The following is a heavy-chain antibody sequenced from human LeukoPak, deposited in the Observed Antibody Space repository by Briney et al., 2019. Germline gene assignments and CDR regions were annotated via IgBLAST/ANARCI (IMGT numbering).Heavy chain of an antibody. D-gene: IGHD2-2*01. J-gene: IGHJ4*02. CDR1: GYSFSVYY. CDR3: ARPPRDLVSAAPFDY. CDR2: ILPHSGDT. V-gene: IGHV1-2*02. Sequence: ASVKVSCKASGYSFSVYYIQWLRQVPGEGLEWVGWILPHSGDTYYAQKFRGRVTTTTDTSINTACMELSRLKSDDTGIYFCARPPRDLVSAAPFDYWGQGTLVAVSS.